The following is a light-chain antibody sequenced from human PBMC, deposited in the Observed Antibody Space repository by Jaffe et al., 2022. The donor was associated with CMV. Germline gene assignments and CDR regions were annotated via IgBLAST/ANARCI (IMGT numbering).Light chain of an antibody. V-gene: IGLV1-47*01. J-gene: IGLJ2*01. Sequence: QSVLTQTPSASGTPGQRVTISCSGSSSNIGSNYVYWYQQLPGTAPKLLIYKNNHRPSGVPDRFSGSKSGTSASLAISGLRSEDEADYYCATWDDSMTVLFGGGTKLTVL. CDR1: SSNIGSNY. CDR2: KNN. CDR3: ATWDDSMTVL.